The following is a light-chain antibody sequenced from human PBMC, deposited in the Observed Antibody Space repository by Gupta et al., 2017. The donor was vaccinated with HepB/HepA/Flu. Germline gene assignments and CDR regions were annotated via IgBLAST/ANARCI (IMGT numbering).Light chain of an antibody. CDR3: QQYTDWHPWT. V-gene: IGKV3-15*01. Sequence: EIVMTQSPATLSVSPGERATLSCRASQSVGGNLAWYQQKPVQPPRLLMYSASTSATGIPARFSGSGSGTEYTLTISSRQSEDFAVYYCQQYTDWHPWTFGPGTKVEIK. CDR2: SAS. CDR1: QSVGGN. J-gene: IGKJ1*01.